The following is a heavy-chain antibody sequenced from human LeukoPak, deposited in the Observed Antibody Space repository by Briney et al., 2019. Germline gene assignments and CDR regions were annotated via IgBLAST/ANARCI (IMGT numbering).Heavy chain of an antibody. CDR2: ISGSGGST. Sequence: GGSLRLSCAASGFTFSSYEMNWVRQAPGKGLEWVSAISGSGGSTDYADSVKGRFTISRDDSKNTLYLQMNSLRAEDTAVYYCATKATILDYWGQGTLVTVSS. D-gene: IGHD5-24*01. J-gene: IGHJ4*02. V-gene: IGHV3-23*01. CDR1: GFTFSSYE. CDR3: ATKATILDY.